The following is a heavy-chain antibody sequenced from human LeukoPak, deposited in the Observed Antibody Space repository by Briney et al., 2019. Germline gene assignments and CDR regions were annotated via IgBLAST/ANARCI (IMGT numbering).Heavy chain of an antibody. CDR3: AKDLNVGYSYGQADY. V-gene: IGHV3-23*01. J-gene: IGHJ4*02. CDR1: GFTFSSYA. Sequence: PGGSLRLSCAASGFTFSSYAMSWVRQAPGKGLEWVSAISGSGGSTYYADSVKGRFTISRDNSKNTLYLQMNSLRAEDTAVYYCAKDLNVGYSYGQADYWGQGTLVTVSS. D-gene: IGHD5-18*01. CDR2: ISGSGGST.